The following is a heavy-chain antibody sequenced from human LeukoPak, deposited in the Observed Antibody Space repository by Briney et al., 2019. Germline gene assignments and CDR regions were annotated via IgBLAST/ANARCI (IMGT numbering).Heavy chain of an antibody. CDR3: ARGGGNRDGYNR. CDR1: GFTFSSYW. CDR2: INSDGSST. V-gene: IGHV3-74*01. J-gene: IGHJ4*02. Sequence: GGSLRLSCAASGFTFSSYWMHWVRQAPGKGLVWVSRINSDGSSTSYADSVKGRFTISRDNAKNTLYLQMNSLRAEDTAVYYCARGGGNRDGYNRRGQGTLVTVSS. D-gene: IGHD5-24*01.